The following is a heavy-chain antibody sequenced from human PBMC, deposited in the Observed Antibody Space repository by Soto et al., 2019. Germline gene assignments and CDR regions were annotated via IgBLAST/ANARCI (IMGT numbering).Heavy chain of an antibody. D-gene: IGHD1-1*01. CDR3: TAVPGDFDC. CDR2: IVVGSGNT. J-gene: IGHJ4*02. Sequence: QMQLVQSGPEVKEPGTSVKVSCKASGSTFPSSAMQWVRQARGQPLEWMGWIVVGSGNTNYAQKFQERVTITRDMSTTPTYMELSSLTSDDTAVYYCTAVPGDFDCWGQGTQVTVSS. CDR1: GSTFPSSA. V-gene: IGHV1-58*02.